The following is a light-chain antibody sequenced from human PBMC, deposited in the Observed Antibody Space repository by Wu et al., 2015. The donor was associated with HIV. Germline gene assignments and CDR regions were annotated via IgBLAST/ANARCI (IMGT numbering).Light chain of an antibody. V-gene: IGKV3-20*01. CDR2: GAS. Sequence: VMTQSPAALSMSPGERATLSCRASQSVNSNLAWYQQKPGQTPRLLISGASSRATGIPDRFSGSGSGTDFTLTISRLEPEDFAVYYCQQYGSSPLFGGGTKVEIK. CDR1: QSVNSN. CDR3: QQYGSSPL. J-gene: IGKJ4*01.